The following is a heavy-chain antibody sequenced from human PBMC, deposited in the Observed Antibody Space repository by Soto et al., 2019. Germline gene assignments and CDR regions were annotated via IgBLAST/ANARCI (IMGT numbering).Heavy chain of an antibody. CDR3: ARAVAVPGAFDH. J-gene: IGHJ4*02. D-gene: IGHD6-19*01. CDR2: INAGNGNT. V-gene: IGHV1-3*05. Sequence: QVQLVQSEAEEKKPGASVKVSCKASGYTFTAYAMHWVRQAPGQRLEWMGWINAGNGNTKYSQKFQGRVTSTRDTSVSTADMEPSSLRSEDTAVHYCARAVAVPGAFDHWGQGPLVTVSS. CDR1: GYTFTAYA.